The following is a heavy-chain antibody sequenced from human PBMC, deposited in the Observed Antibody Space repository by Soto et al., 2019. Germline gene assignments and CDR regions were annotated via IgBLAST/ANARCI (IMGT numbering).Heavy chain of an antibody. Sequence: EVQLLESGGALVQSGGSLRLSCAASGFTFSNFNMNWVRQAPGQGLEWVSYISSSGSEIYYADSVKGRFSISRDNADKSLYLQMNSLRDEDTAVFYCARDERRGHFAGWGPIFDYWGQGTLVTVSS. D-gene: IGHD3-16*01. CDR1: GFTFSNFN. CDR3: ARDERRGHFAGWGPIFDY. J-gene: IGHJ4*02. V-gene: IGHV3-48*02. CDR2: ISSSGSEI.